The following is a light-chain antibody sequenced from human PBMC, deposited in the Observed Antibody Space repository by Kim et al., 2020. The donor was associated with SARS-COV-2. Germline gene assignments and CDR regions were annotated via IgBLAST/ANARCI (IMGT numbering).Light chain of an antibody. CDR2: DAS. CDR3: QQYNDWPRT. Sequence: ETVMTQSPATLAVSPGERVTLSCRANQTVSSNSAWYQQRAGQPPRLLIYDASTRAAGIPARFSGSGSGTEFTLTISSLDSEDFAVYYCQQYNDWPRTFGQGTKVDIK. J-gene: IGKJ1*01. CDR1: QTVSSN. V-gene: IGKV3-15*01.